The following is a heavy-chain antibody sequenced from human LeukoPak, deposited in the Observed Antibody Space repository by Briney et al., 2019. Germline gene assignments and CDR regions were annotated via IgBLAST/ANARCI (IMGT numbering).Heavy chain of an antibody. V-gene: IGHV3-9*01. CDR2: ISWNSGSI. J-gene: IGHJ3*02. CDR3: ARIGSYSAFDI. Sequence: AGGSLRLSCAASGFTFDDYAMHWVRQAPGKGLEWVSGISWNSGSIGYADSVKGRFTISRDNAKNSLYLQMNSLRAEDTAVYYCARIGSYSAFDIWGQGTMVTVSS. D-gene: IGHD1-26*01. CDR1: GFTFDDYA.